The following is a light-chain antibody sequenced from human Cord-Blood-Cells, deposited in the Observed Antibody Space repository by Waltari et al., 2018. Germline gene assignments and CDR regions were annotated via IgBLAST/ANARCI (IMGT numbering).Light chain of an antibody. Sequence: IKMIQAPSTVSASVADRVTITCRASQGISSWLALYQQKPGKAPKLLIYAASSLQSGVPSRFSGSGSGTDFTLTISSLQPEDFATYYCQQANSFPFTFGPGTKVDIK. CDR1: QGISSW. CDR2: AAS. CDR3: QQANSFPFT. V-gene: IGKV1-12*01. J-gene: IGKJ3*01.